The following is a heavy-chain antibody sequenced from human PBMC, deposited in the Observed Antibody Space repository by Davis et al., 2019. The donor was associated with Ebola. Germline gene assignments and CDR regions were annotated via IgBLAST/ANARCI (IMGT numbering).Heavy chain of an antibody. Sequence: GGSLRLSCAASGFTFSSYAMSWVRQAPGKGLEWVSAISGSGGSTYYADSVKGRFTISRDNSKNTLYLQMNSLRAEDTAVYYCARDSSGSYFGWFDPWGQGTLVTVSS. CDR1: GFTFSSYA. CDR2: ISGSGGST. CDR3: ARDSSGSYFGWFDP. D-gene: IGHD3-10*01. J-gene: IGHJ5*02. V-gene: IGHV3-23*01.